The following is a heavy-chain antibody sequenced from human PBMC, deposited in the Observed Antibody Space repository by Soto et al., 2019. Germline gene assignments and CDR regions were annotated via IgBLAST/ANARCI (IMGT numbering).Heavy chain of an antibody. V-gene: IGHV3-53*04. CDR1: GFTVSSNY. CDR3: ARDIRK. CDR2: IYSGGGT. Sequence: EVQLVESGGGLVQPGGSLRLSCVASGFTVSSNYMSWVRQAPGKGLEWVSVIYSGGGTYYTDSVKGRFTISRHNSKNTLYLKINSLREEDTAVYYCARDIRKWGQGTLVTVSS. J-gene: IGHJ4*02.